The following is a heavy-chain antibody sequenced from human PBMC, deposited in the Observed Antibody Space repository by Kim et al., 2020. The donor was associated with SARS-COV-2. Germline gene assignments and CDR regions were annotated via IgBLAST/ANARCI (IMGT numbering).Heavy chain of an antibody. V-gene: IGHV3-21*04. CDR1: GFTFSSYS. CDR3: ARVLTSGWSYFDY. D-gene: IGHD6-19*01. Sequence: GGSLRLSCAASGFTFSSYSMNRVRQAPGKGLEWISSISSSSSYIYYADSVKGRFTISRDNARASLYLQMNSLRAEDTAVYYCARVLTSGWSYFDYWGQGTLVTVSS. J-gene: IGHJ4*02. CDR2: ISSSSSYI.